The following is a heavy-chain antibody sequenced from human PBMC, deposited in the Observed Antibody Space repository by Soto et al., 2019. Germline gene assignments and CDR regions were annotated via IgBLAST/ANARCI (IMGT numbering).Heavy chain of an antibody. J-gene: IGHJ3*02. V-gene: IGHV4-34*12. Sequence: SETLSLTCAIYGASLGGFHWTWLRQAPGKGLEWIGELIHGGSTNYNPSLKSRVSFSLDTSKNQFSLHLMSVTAADTAVYYCARSPLGYDYVRQTWREVGDSFDIWGRGAMVT. D-gene: IGHD3-16*01. CDR3: ARSPLGYDYVRQTWREVGDSFDI. CDR1: GASLGGFH. CDR2: LIHGGST.